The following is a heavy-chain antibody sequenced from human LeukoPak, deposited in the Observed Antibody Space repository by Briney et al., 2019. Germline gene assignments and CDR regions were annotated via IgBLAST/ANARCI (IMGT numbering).Heavy chain of an antibody. Sequence: PGGSLRLSCAPSGSTSSSHAMSWVRHAPGKGLEWVSAISGSGGSTYYADSVKGRFTISRDNSKNTLYLQMNSLRAEDTAVYYCATSLAVVAATSYFDYWGQGTLVTVSS. CDR2: ISGSGGST. CDR3: ATSLAVVAATSYFDY. J-gene: IGHJ4*02. D-gene: IGHD2-15*01. CDR1: GSTSSSHA. V-gene: IGHV3-23*01.